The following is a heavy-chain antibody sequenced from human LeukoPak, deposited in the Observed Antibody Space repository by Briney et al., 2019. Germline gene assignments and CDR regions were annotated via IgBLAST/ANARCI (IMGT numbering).Heavy chain of an antibody. Sequence: GGSLRLSCAASEFSVGSNYMTWVRQAPGKGLEWVSLIYSGGSTYYADSVKGRFTISRDNSKNTLYLQMNSLRAEDTAVYYCARDGYNFPFGYFDYWGQGTLVTVSS. J-gene: IGHJ4*02. V-gene: IGHV3-66*01. CDR2: IYSGGST. CDR3: ARDGYNFPFGYFDY. CDR1: EFSVGSNY. D-gene: IGHD5-24*01.